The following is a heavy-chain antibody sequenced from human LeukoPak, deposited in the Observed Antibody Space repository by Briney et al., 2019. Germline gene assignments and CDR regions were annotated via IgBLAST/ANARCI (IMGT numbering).Heavy chain of an antibody. CDR3: ARSSYSSSSSV. CDR1: GFTFDDYA. D-gene: IGHD6-6*01. Sequence: GGSLRLSCAASGFTFDDYAMHWVRQAPGKGLEWVSGISWNSGSIGYADSVKGRFTISRDNAKNSLYLQMNSLRAEDTALYYCARSSYSSSSSVWGQGTMVPVSS. CDR2: ISWNSGSI. J-gene: IGHJ3*01. V-gene: IGHV3-9*01.